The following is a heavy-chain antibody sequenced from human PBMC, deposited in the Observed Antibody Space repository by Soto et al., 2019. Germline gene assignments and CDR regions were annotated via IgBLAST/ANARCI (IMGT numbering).Heavy chain of an antibody. V-gene: IGHV3-23*01. CDR3: ASRSSGWYFDY. D-gene: IGHD6-19*01. J-gene: IGHJ4*02. CDR1: GFTFSSYA. Sequence: EVQLLESGGGLVQPGGSLRLSCAASGFTFSSYAMNWVRQAPGKGLEWVSVISGSGGSTYYADSVKGRFTISRDNSKNTPYLQLNSLRAEDTAVYYCASRSSGWYFDYWGQGTLVPVSS. CDR2: ISGSGGST.